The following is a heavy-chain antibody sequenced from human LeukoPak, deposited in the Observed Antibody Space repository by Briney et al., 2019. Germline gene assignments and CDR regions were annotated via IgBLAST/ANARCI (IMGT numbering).Heavy chain of an antibody. D-gene: IGHD2-2*01. J-gene: IGHJ5*02. CDR1: GGTFSSYA. Sequence: EASVKVSCKASGGTFSSYAISWVRQAPGQGLEWMGGIIPIFGTANYAQKFQGRVTITADESTSTAYMELSSLRSEDTAVYYCARGRRWDIVVVPAAMDWFDPWGQGTLVTVSS. CDR2: IIPIFGTA. V-gene: IGHV1-69*13. CDR3: ARGRRWDIVVVPAAMDWFDP.